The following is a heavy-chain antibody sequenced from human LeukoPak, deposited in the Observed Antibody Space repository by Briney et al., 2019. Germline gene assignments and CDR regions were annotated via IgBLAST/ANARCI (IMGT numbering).Heavy chain of an antibody. CDR3: ARDDGGSSSDC. Sequence: QTGGSLRLSRAASGFTFSSYGMHWVRQAPGKGLEWVAVIWYDGSNKYYADSVKGRFTISRDNSKNTLYLQMNSLRAEDTAVYYCARDDGGSSSDCWGQGTLVTVSS. CDR2: IWYDGSNK. V-gene: IGHV3-33*01. D-gene: IGHD6-6*01. CDR1: GFTFSSYG. J-gene: IGHJ4*02.